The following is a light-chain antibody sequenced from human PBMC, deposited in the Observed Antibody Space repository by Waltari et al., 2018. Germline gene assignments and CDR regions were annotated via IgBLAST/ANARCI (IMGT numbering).Light chain of an antibody. V-gene: IGLV1-40*01. Sequence: QSVLTQPPSVSGAPGQRVTISCTGSNSNIGTGFGVHWYQQLPGTAPKPLIHGNTDRPSGVPDRFSGSKSGTSAFLAITGLQAEDEADYYCQSYDDSLSGSLFGTGTKVTVL. CDR2: GNT. CDR1: NSNIGTGFG. CDR3: QSYDDSLSGSL. J-gene: IGLJ1*01.